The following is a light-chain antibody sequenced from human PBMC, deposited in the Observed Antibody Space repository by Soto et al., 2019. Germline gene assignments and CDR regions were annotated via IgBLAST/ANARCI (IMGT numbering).Light chain of an antibody. Sequence: EFVLTQSPGTLSLSQGERATLSCRASQSVGSNYLAWYQQKPGQAPRLLIYDASNRATGIPARFSGSGSGTDFTLTISSLEPEDFAVYYCQQRSNWPPITFGQGIRLEIK. J-gene: IGKJ5*01. CDR1: QSVGSNY. CDR2: DAS. V-gene: IGKV3-11*01. CDR3: QQRSNWPPIT.